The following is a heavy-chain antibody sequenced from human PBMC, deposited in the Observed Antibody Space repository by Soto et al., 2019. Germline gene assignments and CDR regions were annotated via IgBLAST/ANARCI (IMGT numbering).Heavy chain of an antibody. CDR3: AVMITFGGVIAYYYGMDV. Sequence: QVQLVQSGAEVKKPGSSVKVSCKASGGTFSSYAISWVRQAPGQGLEWMGGIIPIFGTANYAQKLQGRVTITADKSTSTAYMELSSLRSEDTAVYYCAVMITFGGVIAYYYGMDVWGQGTTVTVSS. CDR1: GGTFSSYA. D-gene: IGHD3-16*02. V-gene: IGHV1-69*06. J-gene: IGHJ6*02. CDR2: IIPIFGTA.